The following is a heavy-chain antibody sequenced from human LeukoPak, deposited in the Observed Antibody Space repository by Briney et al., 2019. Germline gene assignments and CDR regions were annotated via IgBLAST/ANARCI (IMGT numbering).Heavy chain of an antibody. D-gene: IGHD5-12*01. CDR3: ASLRGYSGYDDAFDI. CDR2: IYSGGST. CDR1: GFTFSYHW. Sequence: GGSLRLSCAASGFTFSYHWVTWVRQAPGKGLEWVSVIYSGGSTYYADSVKGRFTISRDNSKNTLYLQMNSLRAEDTAVYYCASLRGYSGYDDAFDIWGQGTMVTVSS. V-gene: IGHV3-66*01. J-gene: IGHJ3*02.